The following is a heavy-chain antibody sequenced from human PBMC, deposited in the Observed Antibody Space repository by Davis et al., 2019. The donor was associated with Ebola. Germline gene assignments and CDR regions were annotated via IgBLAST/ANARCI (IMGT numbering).Heavy chain of an antibody. J-gene: IGHJ4*02. CDR3: TTLIDF. CDR2: IRAKTKNYAT. CDR1: EFSFSGAA. V-gene: IGHV3-73*01. D-gene: IGHD3-22*01. Sequence: GESLKISCVASEFSFSGAAMHWVRQAPGKGLEWVGRIRAKTKNYATASSESVKGRFTFSRDDSKNTAYLQMHSLKTEDAAMYYCTTLIDFWGQGTLVTVSS.